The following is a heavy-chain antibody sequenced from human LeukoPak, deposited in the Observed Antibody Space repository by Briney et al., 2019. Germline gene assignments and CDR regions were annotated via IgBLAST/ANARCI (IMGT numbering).Heavy chain of an antibody. Sequence: GGSLRLSCAASGFTVSSNYMNWVRQAPGKGLEWVSGISSGGISTYYADSVKGRFTISRDNSKDTLYLQMSSLRVEDTAVYYCAKDDWDYWGQGTLVTVSP. CDR2: ISSGGIST. CDR3: AKDDWDY. CDR1: GFTVSSNY. J-gene: IGHJ4*02. D-gene: IGHD2-21*01. V-gene: IGHV3-23*01.